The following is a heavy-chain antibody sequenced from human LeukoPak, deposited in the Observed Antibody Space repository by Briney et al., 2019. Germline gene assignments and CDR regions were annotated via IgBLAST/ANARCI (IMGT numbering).Heavy chain of an antibody. CDR2: IWYDGSNK. J-gene: IGHJ4*02. Sequence: PGGSLRLSCAASGFTFSSYGMHWVRQAPGKGLEWVAVIWYDGSNKYYADPVKGRFTISRDNSKNTLYLQMNSLRAEDTAVYYCARPLTIFGVVTPFDYWGQGTLVTVSS. CDR1: GFTFSSYG. D-gene: IGHD3-3*01. V-gene: IGHV3-33*01. CDR3: ARPLTIFGVVTPFDY.